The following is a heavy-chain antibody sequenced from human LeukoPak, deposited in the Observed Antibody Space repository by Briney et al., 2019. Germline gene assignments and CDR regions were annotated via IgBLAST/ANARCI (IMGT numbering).Heavy chain of an antibody. CDR3: AREPPARLGGVIAGCLDY. CDR2: INPNSGGT. J-gene: IGHJ4*02. V-gene: IGHV1-2*02. Sequence: ASVKVSCKASGYTFTGYYMHWVRQAPGQGLEWMGWINPNSGGTNYAQKFQGRVTMTRDTSISTAYMELSRLRSDDTAVYYCAREPPARLGGVIAGCLDYWGQGTLVTVSS. CDR1: GYTFTGYY. D-gene: IGHD3-16*02.